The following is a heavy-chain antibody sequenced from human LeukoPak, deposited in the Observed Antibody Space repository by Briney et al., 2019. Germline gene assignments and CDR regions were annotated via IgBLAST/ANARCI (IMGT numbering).Heavy chain of an antibody. V-gene: IGHV1-46*01. CDR1: GYTFTNYY. CDR3: ARDERAAIRYKAFDI. D-gene: IGHD1-14*01. CDR2: IKPSGGST. Sequence: VASVKVSCKASGYTFTNYYMHWVRQAPGQGLEWMGIIKPSGGSTTYSQKFQGRVAVPRDTSTSTVYMELSSLRSDDTAVYYCARDERAAIRYKAFDIWGQGTMVTVSS. J-gene: IGHJ3*02.